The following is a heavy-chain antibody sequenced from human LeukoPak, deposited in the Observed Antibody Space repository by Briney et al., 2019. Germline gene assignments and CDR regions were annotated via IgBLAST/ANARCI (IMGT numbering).Heavy chain of an antibody. CDR2: IKPDGSEK. J-gene: IGHJ5*02. CDR1: GFTFSNYW. Sequence: GGSLRLSCVASGFTFSNYWMSWVRQAPGKGMEWVANIKPDGSEKSYVDSVKGRFTISRDNAKNSLYLQMNSLRAEDTAVYYCLGNWFDPWGQGTLVTVSS. V-gene: IGHV3-7*01. CDR3: LGNWFDP.